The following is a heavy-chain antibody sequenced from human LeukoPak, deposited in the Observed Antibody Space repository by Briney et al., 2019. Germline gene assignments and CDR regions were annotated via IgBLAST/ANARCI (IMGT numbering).Heavy chain of an antibody. CDR1: GYSFTGYY. Sequence: ASVKVSCKASGYSFTGYYIHWVRQAPGQGLEWMGWINPNSGGTKYAQKFQGRVAMTRDTSINTTYMEPSRLRSDDTAMYYCARKRGSSWFLVHALDIWGQGTMVTVSS. CDR3: ARKRGSSWFLVHALDI. D-gene: IGHD6-13*01. V-gene: IGHV1-2*02. J-gene: IGHJ3*02. CDR2: INPNSGGT.